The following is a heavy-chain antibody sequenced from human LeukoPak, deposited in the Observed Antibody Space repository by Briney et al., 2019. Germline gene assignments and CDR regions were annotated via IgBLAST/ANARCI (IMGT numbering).Heavy chain of an antibody. J-gene: IGHJ5*02. CDR1: GGSISSGGYY. D-gene: IGHD3-3*01. Sequence: SETLSLTCTVSGGSISSGGYYWSWIRQHPGTGLEWIGYIYYSGSTYYNPSLESRVTISVDTSKNQFSLKLSSVTAADTAVYYCARVTFWSGYTRGWFDPWGQGTLVTVSS. CDR3: ARVTFWSGYTRGWFDP. CDR2: IYYSGST. V-gene: IGHV4-31*03.